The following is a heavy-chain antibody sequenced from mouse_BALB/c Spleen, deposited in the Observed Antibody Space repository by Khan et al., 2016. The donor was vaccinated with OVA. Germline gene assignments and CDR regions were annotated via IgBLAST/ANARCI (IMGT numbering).Heavy chain of an antibody. Sequence: EVQLQESGPGLVKPSQSLSLTCTVTGYSITSDYAWNWIRQFPGNKLEWMGYISYSGRTSYNPSIKSRISITRDQSKHQFFLQLNSVTTEDTTTYYCSRSVTSTTEVATDLDYWGQGTTLTVSS. D-gene: IGHD1-1*01. CDR3: SRSVTSTTEVATDLDY. CDR1: GYSITSDYA. CDR2: ISYSGRT. V-gene: IGHV3-2*02. J-gene: IGHJ2*01.